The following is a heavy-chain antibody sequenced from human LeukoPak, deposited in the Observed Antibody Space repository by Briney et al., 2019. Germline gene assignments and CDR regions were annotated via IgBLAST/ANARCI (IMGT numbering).Heavy chain of an antibody. J-gene: IGHJ6*02. Sequence: SETLSLTCTVSGGSISSYYWSWIRQPPGKGLEWIGYIYYSGSTNYNPSLKSRVTISVDTSKNQFSLKLSSVTAADTAVYYCARGLSSSWNYYYYGMDVWGQGTTVTVSS. D-gene: IGHD6-13*01. V-gene: IGHV4-59*01. CDR2: IYYSGST. CDR1: GGSISSYY. CDR3: ARGLSSSWNYYYYGMDV.